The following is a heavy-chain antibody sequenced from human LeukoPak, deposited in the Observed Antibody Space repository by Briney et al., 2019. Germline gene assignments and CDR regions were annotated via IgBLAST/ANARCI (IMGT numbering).Heavy chain of an antibody. D-gene: IGHD5-18*01. CDR1: GFSFSDNG. Sequence: PGGSLRLSCAASGFSFSDNGMHWVRQAPGKGLEWVSYISIDSTTIYYAASAKGQFTISRDNVKNSLYLQMNSLTAEDTAMYYCARDVGYRSWFDPWGQGALVTVSS. CDR2: ISIDSTTI. CDR3: ARDVGYRSWFDP. V-gene: IGHV3-48*01. J-gene: IGHJ5*02.